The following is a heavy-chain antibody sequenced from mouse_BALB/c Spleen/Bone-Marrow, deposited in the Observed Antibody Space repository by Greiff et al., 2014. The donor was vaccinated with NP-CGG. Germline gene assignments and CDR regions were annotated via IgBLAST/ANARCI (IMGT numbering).Heavy chain of an antibody. D-gene: IGHD2-4*01. Sequence: EVQLQQSGAELVNPGASVKLSCTASGFNIKDTYMHWVKQRPEQGLEWIGRIDPANGNTKYDPKFQGEATITADTSSNTAYLQLSSLTSEDTAVYYCAVYDYEGFAYWGQGTLVTVSA. CDR1: GFNIKDTY. CDR3: AVYDYEGFAY. V-gene: IGHV14-3*02. J-gene: IGHJ3*01. CDR2: IDPANGNT.